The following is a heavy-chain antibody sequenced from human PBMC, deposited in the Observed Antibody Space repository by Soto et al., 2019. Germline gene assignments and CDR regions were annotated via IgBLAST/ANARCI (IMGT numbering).Heavy chain of an antibody. CDR3: VRIVGADRRWFDP. V-gene: IGHV1-18*01. J-gene: IGHJ5*02. CDR2: ISAYNGNT. Sequence: ASVKVSCKASGYTFTNYGISWVRQAPGQGLEWMGWISAYNGNTNYAQKFQGRVTMTTDTSTSTAYMELRTLRSDDTAVYYCVRIVGADRRWFDPWGQGILVTVS. D-gene: IGHD1-26*01. CDR1: GYTFTNYG.